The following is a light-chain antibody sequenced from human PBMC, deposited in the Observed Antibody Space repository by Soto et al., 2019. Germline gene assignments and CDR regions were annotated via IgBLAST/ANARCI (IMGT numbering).Light chain of an antibody. CDR1: QSVSSAY. J-gene: IGKJ2*01. CDR3: QQSGSSFYT. Sequence: EIVLTQSPGTQFLSPGERAALSCKASQSVSSAYLAWYQQIPGQAPRLLIYGASSRATGIPDRFSGSGSGTDFTLTFSGLEPEDSAVYYCQQSGSSFYTFGQGTKLEIK. V-gene: IGKV3-20*01. CDR2: GAS.